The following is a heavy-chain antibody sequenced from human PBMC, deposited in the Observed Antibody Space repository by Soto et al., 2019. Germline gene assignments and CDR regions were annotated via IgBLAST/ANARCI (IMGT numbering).Heavy chain of an antibody. CDR2: IKQDGSEK. J-gene: IGHJ3*02. D-gene: IGHD2-2*01. V-gene: IGHV3-7*01. CDR1: GFTFSSYW. CDR3: ARGERKYCSSTSCYGDAFDI. Sequence: EVQLVESGGGLVQPGGSLRLSCAASGFTFSSYWMSWVRQAPGKGLEWVANIKQDGSEKYYVDSVKGRFTISRDNAKNSLYLQMNSLRAEDTAVYYCARGERKYCSSTSCYGDAFDIWGQGTMVTVSS.